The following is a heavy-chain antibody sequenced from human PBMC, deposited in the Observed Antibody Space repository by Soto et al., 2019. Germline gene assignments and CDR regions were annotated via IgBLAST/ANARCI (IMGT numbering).Heavy chain of an antibody. D-gene: IGHD4-17*01. Sequence: QVQVVESGGGVVQPGRSLRLSCAASGFTFSSYGMHWVRQAPGKGLEWVAVIWYDGSNKYYADSVKGRFTISRDNSKNTLYLQMNSLRAEDTAVYYCARAHGDFHPNFDYWGQGTLVTVSS. J-gene: IGHJ4*02. V-gene: IGHV3-33*01. CDR3: ARAHGDFHPNFDY. CDR2: IWYDGSNK. CDR1: GFTFSSYG.